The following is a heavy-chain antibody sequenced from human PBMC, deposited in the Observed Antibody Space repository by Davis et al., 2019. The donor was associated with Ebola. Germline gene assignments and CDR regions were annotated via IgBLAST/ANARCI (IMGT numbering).Heavy chain of an antibody. CDR3: ARSDYRNYYYYYGMDV. J-gene: IGHJ6*02. CDR2: IYPGDSDT. V-gene: IGHV5-51*01. CDR1: GYSFTSYW. D-gene: IGHD4-11*01. Sequence: KVSCKGSGYSFTSYWIGWVRQMPGKGLEWMGIIYPGDSDTRYSPSFQGQVTISADKSISTAYLPWSSLKASATAMYYCARSDYRNYYYYYGMDVWGQGTTVTVSS.